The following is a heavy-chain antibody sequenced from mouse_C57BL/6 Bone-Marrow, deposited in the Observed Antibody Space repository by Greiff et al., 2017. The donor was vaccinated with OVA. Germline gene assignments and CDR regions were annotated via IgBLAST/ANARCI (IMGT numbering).Heavy chain of an antibody. J-gene: IGHJ3*01. CDR2: IYPGSGST. D-gene: IGHD2-2*01. V-gene: IGHV1-55*01. CDR3: ARDWIPMVSAY. CDR1: GYTFTSYW. Sequence: QVQLQQPGAALVKPGASVKMSCKASGYTFTSYWITWVKQRPGQGLEWIGDIYPGSGSTNYNEKFKSKATLTVDTSSSTAYMQLSSLTSEDSAVYYCARDWIPMVSAYWGQGTLVTVSA.